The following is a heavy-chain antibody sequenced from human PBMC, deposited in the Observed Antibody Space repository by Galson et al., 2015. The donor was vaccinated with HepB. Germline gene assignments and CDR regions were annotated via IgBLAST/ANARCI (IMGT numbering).Heavy chain of an antibody. Sequence: SLRLSCAASGFTFDTHAMNWVRQAPGKGLEWVSSISGSGGITYYADLLKGRFTISRDNSRNTLYLQMNSLRAEDTAIYYCAKDFDTGGPLMLFDYWGQGALVTVSS. CDR1: GFTFDTHA. V-gene: IGHV3-23*01. CDR3: AKDFDTGGPLMLFDY. J-gene: IGHJ4*02. CDR2: ISGSGGIT. D-gene: IGHD1-1*01.